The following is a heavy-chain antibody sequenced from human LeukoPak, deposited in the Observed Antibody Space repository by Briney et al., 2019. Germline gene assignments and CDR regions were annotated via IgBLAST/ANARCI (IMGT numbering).Heavy chain of an antibody. V-gene: IGHV3-48*03. Sequence: GGSLRLSCAASGFTFSSYEMNWVRQAPGKGLEWVSYISSSGSTIYYADSVKGRFTISRDNAKNSLYLQMNSLRAEDTAVYCCARDRWIVAPTKFDYWGQGSLVTVSS. CDR3: ARDRWIVAPTKFDY. D-gene: IGHD1-26*01. J-gene: IGHJ4*02. CDR2: ISSSGSTI. CDR1: GFTFSSYE.